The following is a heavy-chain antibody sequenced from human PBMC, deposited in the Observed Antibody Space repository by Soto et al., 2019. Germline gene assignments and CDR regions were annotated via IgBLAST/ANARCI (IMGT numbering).Heavy chain of an antibody. CDR2: FNNVGSI. CDR1: GFAVSSQY. J-gene: IGHJ6*03. CDR3: VRDDVYCGGGRCFGVPMDV. V-gene: IGHV3-66*01. D-gene: IGHD2-15*01. Sequence: EVHLVESGGGVVQPGGSLRLSCAASGFAVSSQYMSWVRQPPGREPEWVALFNNVGSIYYSESVKGRFTISRDSSKNTLDLQLNSLRAEDTAVYYCVRDDVYCGGGRCFGVPMDVWGKGTTVTVSS.